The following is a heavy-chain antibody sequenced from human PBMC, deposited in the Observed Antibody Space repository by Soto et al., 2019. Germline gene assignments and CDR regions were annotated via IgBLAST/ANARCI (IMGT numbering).Heavy chain of an antibody. Sequence: QVQLQESGPGLVKPSETLSLTCTVSGGSISHYYWSWIRQPPGKGLEWIGYIYYNGSTNYNPSLKSRVTISLDTSKNQFSLKLSSVTAADTAVYYCARVGGDCSGGSCYDHYYYYYMDVWGKGTTVTVSS. V-gene: IGHV4-59*01. CDR1: GGSISHYY. D-gene: IGHD2-15*01. CDR2: IYYNGST. J-gene: IGHJ6*03. CDR3: ARVGGDCSGGSCYDHYYYYYMDV.